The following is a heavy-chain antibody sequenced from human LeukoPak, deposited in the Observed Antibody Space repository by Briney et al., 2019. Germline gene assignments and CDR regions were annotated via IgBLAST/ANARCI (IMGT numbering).Heavy chain of an antibody. CDR3: AKDGGEYYDILTGYYPRLYYMDV. CDR2: ISGSGGST. D-gene: IGHD3-9*01. V-gene: IGHV3-23*01. CDR1: GFTFSTYG. Sequence: GGSLRLSCVASGFTFSTYGMSWVRQAPGKGLEWVSAISGSGGSTYYADSVKGRFTISRDNPENTLYLQMNSLRAEDTAVYYCAKDGGEYYDILTGYYPRLYYMDVWGKGTTVTISS. J-gene: IGHJ6*03.